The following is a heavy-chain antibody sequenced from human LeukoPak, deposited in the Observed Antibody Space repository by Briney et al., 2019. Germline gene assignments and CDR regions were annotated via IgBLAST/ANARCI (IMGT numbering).Heavy chain of an antibody. Sequence: PGGSLRLSCAASGFTFSNHWMSWVRQAPGKGLEWVANIKQDGSENYYVDSLKGRFTISRVNAKNSLYLQMNSLRAEDTAIYYCARGRPGMGIVIDYWGQGTLVTVSS. V-gene: IGHV3-7*01. CDR3: ARGRPGMGIVIDY. J-gene: IGHJ4*02. CDR2: IKQDGSEN. CDR1: GFTFSNHW. D-gene: IGHD7-27*01.